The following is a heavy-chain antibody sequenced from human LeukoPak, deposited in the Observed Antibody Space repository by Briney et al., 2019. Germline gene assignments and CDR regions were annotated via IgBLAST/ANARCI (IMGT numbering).Heavy chain of an antibody. CDR2: ISYDGRNI. V-gene: IGHV3-30*03. CDR1: GFTFNNYG. CDR3: ARLGRGYSYSDFDY. Sequence: GGSLRLSCAASGFTFNNYGMHWVRQAPGKGLEWVAVISYDGRNIHYPDSVKGRFTISRDISTDTLWLQMDSLRTEDTAVYYCARLGRGYSYSDFDYWGQGTLVTVSS. D-gene: IGHD5-18*01. J-gene: IGHJ4*02.